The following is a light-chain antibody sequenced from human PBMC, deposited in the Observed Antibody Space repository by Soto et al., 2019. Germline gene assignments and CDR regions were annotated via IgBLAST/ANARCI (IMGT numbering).Light chain of an antibody. Sequence: EIVLTQSPATLSMSTGQRAPLSCRASQSVSSSYLAWYQQKPGQAHRLIIYGASSRATGIPDRFSGSGSGTEFTPTISGLQSEDFAVYYCHQYNNWPTWTFGPGT. CDR1: QSVSSSY. J-gene: IGKJ1*01. V-gene: IGKV3D-15*01. CDR3: HQYNNWPTWT. CDR2: GAS.